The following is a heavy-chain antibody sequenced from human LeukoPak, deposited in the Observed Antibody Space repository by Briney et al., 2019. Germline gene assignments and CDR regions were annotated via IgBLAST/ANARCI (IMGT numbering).Heavy chain of an antibody. J-gene: IGHJ6*02. Sequence: GESLKISCKGSGYSFTSYWIGWVRQMPGKGLEWMGIIYPGDSDTRYSPSFQGQVTISADKSISTAYLQWSSLKASDTAMYYRARLGSSGVGHYYYYGMDVWGQGTTVTVSS. D-gene: IGHD6-13*01. CDR3: ARLGSSGVGHYYYYGMDV. CDR1: GYSFTSYW. V-gene: IGHV5-51*01. CDR2: IYPGDSDT.